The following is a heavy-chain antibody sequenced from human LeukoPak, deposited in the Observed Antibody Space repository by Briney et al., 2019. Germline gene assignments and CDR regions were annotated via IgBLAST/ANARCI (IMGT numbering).Heavy chain of an antibody. CDR1: GGSISSGSYY. J-gene: IGHJ4*02. CDR2: IYTSGST. V-gene: IGHV4-61*09. CDR3: ARETFYYDSSGYSKTDY. Sequence: SQTLSLTCTVSGGSISSGSYYWSWIRQPAGKGLEWIGHIYTSGSTNYNPSLKSRATISVDTSKNQFSLKLSSVTAADTAVYYCARETFYYDSSGYSKTDYWGQGTLVTVSS. D-gene: IGHD3-22*01.